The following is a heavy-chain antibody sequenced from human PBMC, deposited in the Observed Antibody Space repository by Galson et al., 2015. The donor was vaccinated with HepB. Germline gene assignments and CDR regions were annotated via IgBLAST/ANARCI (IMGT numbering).Heavy chain of an antibody. CDR1: GFTFTRYS. CDR2: ISGGGEIT. CDR3: ANAGILAATPHYFDF. Sequence: SLRLSCAASGFTFTRYSMNWVRQAPGKGLEWVSAISGGGEITYFADSVRGRLTTFRDNSRNTLHLQMDNLRVEDTALYYCANAGILAATPHYFDFLGQGTLVTVSS. J-gene: IGHJ4*02. D-gene: IGHD3-10*01. V-gene: IGHV3-23*01.